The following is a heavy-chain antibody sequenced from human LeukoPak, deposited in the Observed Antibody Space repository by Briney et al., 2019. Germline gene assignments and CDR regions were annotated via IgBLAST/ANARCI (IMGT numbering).Heavy chain of an antibody. CDR3: ARLARFYGRAFHR. CDR1: GGSISSSSYY. V-gene: IGHV4-39*01. D-gene: IGHD1-26*01. CDR2: IYYSGST. Sequence: SETLSLTCTVSGGSISSSSYYWGWIRQPPGKGLEWIGSIYYSGSTYYNPSIKSRVTISVDTSKNQFSLKLSSVTAADTAVYYCARLARFYGRAFHRWGQGTLVTVSS. J-gene: IGHJ1*01.